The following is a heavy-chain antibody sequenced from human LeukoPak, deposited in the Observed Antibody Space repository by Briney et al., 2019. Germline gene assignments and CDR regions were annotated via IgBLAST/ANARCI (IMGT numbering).Heavy chain of an antibody. CDR1: GASITNYF. CDR2: IYYSGST. J-gene: IGHJ5*02. Sequence: SETLSLTCTVSGASITNYFWSWIRQPPGKGLEWIGYIYYSGSTNYNPSLKSRVTISVDTSKNQFSLKLSSVTAADTAVYYCARDTAYNWFDPWGQGTLVTVSS. CDR3: ARDTAYNWFDP. V-gene: IGHV4-59*01.